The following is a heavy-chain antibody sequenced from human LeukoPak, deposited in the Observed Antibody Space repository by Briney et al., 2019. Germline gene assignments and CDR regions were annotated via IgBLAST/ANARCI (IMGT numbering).Heavy chain of an antibody. CDR2: ISSSGSTI. J-gene: IGHJ6*03. CDR1: GFTFSSYE. D-gene: IGHD6-19*01. Sequence: GGSLRLSCAASGFTFSSYEMNWVRQAPGKGLEWVSYISSSGSTIYYADSVKGQFTISRDNAKNSLYLQMNSLRAEDTAVYYCARRMAGPYYYYYMDVWGKGTTVTISS. V-gene: IGHV3-48*03. CDR3: ARRMAGPYYYYYMDV.